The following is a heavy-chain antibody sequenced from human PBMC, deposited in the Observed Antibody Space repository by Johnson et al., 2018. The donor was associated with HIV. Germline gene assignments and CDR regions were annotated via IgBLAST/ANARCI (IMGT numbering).Heavy chain of an antibody. Sequence: VQLVESGGGVVQPGRSLRLPCAASGFTFSSYAMHWVRQAPGKGLEWVAVISYDGSNKYYADSVKGRFTISRDNSKNTLYLQVNSLRDEDTAVYYCARDNLSMGAFDIWGPGTMVTASS. J-gene: IGHJ3*02. CDR3: ARDNLSMGAFDI. V-gene: IGHV3-30*04. CDR1: GFTFSSYA. CDR2: ISYDGSNK. D-gene: IGHD3-16*01.